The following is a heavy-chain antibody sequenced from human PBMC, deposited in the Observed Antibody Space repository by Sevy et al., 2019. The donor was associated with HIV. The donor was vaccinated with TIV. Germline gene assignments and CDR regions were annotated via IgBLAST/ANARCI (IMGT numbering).Heavy chain of an antibody. Sequence: GGSLRLSCAASGFTFSSYSMNWVRQAPGKGLEWVSYISSSSSTIYYADSVKGRFTISRDNAKNSLYLQMNSLRDDDTAVYYCARDPPYYDSSGYYDWGQGTLVTVSS. CDR2: ISSSSSTI. J-gene: IGHJ4*02. CDR1: GFTFSSYS. CDR3: ARDPPYYDSSGYYD. V-gene: IGHV3-48*02. D-gene: IGHD3-22*01.